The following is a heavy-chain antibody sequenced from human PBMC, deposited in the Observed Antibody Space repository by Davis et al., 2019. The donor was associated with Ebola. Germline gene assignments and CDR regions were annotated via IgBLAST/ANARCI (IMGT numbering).Heavy chain of an antibody. CDR3: ARGNYGDYIVLYYYNMDV. V-gene: IGHV4-59*01. J-gene: IGHJ6*02. CDR1: GDSITTYY. D-gene: IGHD4-17*01. Sequence: SETLSLTCTVSGDSITTYYWTWIRQPPGKGLEWIGYIYYSGSTNYNPSLKSRVTISVDTSNKQFSLNLTSVTAADTAVYYCARGNYGDYIVLYYYNMDVWGQGTTVTVSS. CDR2: IYYSGST.